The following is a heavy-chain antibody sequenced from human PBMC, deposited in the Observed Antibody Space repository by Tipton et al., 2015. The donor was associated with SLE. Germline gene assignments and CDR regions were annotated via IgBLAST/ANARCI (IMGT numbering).Heavy chain of an antibody. Sequence: SLRLSCAASGFTFSTYAMSWVRQAPGKGLEWVSYISSSGSSIYYADSVRGRFTISRDNAKNSLYLQMNSLRAEDTAVYYCARGDRSTWTFDYWGQGTLVTVSS. J-gene: IGHJ4*02. CDR2: ISSSGSSI. D-gene: IGHD6-13*01. V-gene: IGHV3-11*04. CDR1: GFTFSTYA. CDR3: ARGDRSTWTFDY.